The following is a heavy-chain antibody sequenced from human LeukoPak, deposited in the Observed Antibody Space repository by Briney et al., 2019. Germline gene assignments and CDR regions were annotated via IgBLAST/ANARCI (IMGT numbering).Heavy chain of an antibody. Sequence: GGSLRLSCAASGFTFRNYGMHWVRQAPGKGLEWVAIIWYDGSKNYYADAVKGRFTISRDNFNNTLYLQMNSLRAEDTALYYCARALYTAGLSFYFVSWGQGALVTVSS. CDR3: ARALYTAGLSFYFVS. V-gene: IGHV3-33*01. J-gene: IGHJ4*02. CDR1: GFTFRNYG. D-gene: IGHD2-2*02. CDR2: IWYDGSKN.